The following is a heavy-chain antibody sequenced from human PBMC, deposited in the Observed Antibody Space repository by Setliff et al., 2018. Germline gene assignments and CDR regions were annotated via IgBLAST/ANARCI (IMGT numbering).Heavy chain of an antibody. CDR3: ARDRYYNFWRGYLKGGYFDY. CDR1: GFTFSSYW. CDR2: IKQDGSEK. V-gene: IGHV3-7*01. J-gene: IGHJ4*02. D-gene: IGHD3-3*01. Sequence: GGSLRLSCAASGFTFSSYWMSWVRQAPGKGLEWMANIKQDGSEKYYVDSVKGRFTISRDNAKNSLYLQMNSLRAEDTAVYYWARDRYYNFWRGYLKGGYFDYWGQGTLVTVSS.